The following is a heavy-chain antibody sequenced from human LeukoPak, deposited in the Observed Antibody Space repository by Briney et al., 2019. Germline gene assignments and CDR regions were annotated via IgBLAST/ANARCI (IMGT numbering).Heavy chain of an antibody. CDR1: GGSISSYY. V-gene: IGHV4-59*01. D-gene: IGHD4-23*01. Sequence: SETLSLTCTVSGGSISSYYWSWIRQPPGKGLEWIGYIYYSGSTNYNPSLKSRVTISVDTSKNQFSLKLSSVTAADTAVYYCARGDYGGIDYWGQGTLVTVSS. J-gene: IGHJ4*02. CDR2: IYYSGST. CDR3: ARGDYGGIDY.